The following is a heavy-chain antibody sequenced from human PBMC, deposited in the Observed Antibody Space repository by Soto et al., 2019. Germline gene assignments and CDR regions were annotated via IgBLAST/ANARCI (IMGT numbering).Heavy chain of an antibody. V-gene: IGHV3-23*01. CDR2: IRGRGNKT. J-gene: IGHJ4*02. CDR3: PGYCSSSRCSGFQY. CDR1: GFTFSNYA. D-gene: IGHD2-2*01. Sequence: HLLESGGTLARPGGSLRLSCAGSGFTFSNYAMIWVRQSPGEGLEWVSGIRGRGNKTYYADCVKGRFTISRDNAEDTLHLQMSGLRAEDTAIYYCPGYCSSSRCSGFQYWGQGTMVIVSS.